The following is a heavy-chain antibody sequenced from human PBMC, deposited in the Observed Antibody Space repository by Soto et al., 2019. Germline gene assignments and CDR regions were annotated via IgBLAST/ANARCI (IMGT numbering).Heavy chain of an antibody. J-gene: IGHJ4*02. CDR1: EYSFTSYW. CDR3: ATSRQDILTGYYTAILDY. D-gene: IGHD3-9*01. Sequence: PGESLKISCKGSEYSFTSYWIGWVRQMPGKGLEWMGIIYPGDSDTRYSPSFQGQVTISADKSISTAYLQWSSLKASDTAMYYCATSRQDILTGYYTAILDYWGQGTLVTVSS. CDR2: IYPGDSDT. V-gene: IGHV5-51*01.